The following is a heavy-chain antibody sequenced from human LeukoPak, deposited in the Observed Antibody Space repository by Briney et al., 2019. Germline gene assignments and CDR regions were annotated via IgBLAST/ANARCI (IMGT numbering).Heavy chain of an antibody. CDR2: IYYSGST. Sequence: PSETLSLTCTVSGGSIGSDSYYWAWIRQPPGKGLEWIATIYYSGSTNYNPSLKSRVTISVDTSKDQFSLKLNSVTAADTAVYYCAREAYYYDSSGSCFDYWGQGTLVTVSS. CDR3: AREAYYYDSSGSCFDY. J-gene: IGHJ4*02. V-gene: IGHV4-39*01. D-gene: IGHD3-22*01. CDR1: GGSIGSDSYY.